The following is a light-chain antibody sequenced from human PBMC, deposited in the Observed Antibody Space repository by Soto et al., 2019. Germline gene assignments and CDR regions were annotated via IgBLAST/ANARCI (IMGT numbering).Light chain of an antibody. V-gene: IGKV3-15*01. CDR2: GTS. J-gene: IGKJ2*01. CDR1: QSLKSN. Sequence: EIVMTQSPATLSVSPGERATLSCRASQSLKSNLAWYQQKPGQAPRLLIYGTSTRATGIPARFSGSGSGTEFTLTISSLQSGDFAVYYCQQYDNWPPYTFGQGTRLEIK. CDR3: QQYDNWPPYT.